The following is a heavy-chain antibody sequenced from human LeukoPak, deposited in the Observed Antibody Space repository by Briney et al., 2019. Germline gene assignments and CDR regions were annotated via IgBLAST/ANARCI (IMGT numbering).Heavy chain of an antibody. CDR1: GGSISSGGYY. CDR2: NYYSGST. CDR3: ARVFGATYYDFWSGSPDAFDI. Sequence: SETLSLTCTVSGGSISSGGYYWSWIRQHPGKGLEWIGYNYYSGSTYYNPSLKSRVTISVDTSKNQFSLKLSSVTAADTAVYYCARVFGATYYDFWSGSPDAFDIWGQGTMVTVSS. V-gene: IGHV4-30-4*08. J-gene: IGHJ3*02. D-gene: IGHD3-3*01.